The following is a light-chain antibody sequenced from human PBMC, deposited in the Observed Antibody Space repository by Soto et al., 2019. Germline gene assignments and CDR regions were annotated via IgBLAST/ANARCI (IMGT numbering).Light chain of an antibody. CDR3: QQYGSSPWT. CDR2: GAS. J-gene: IGKJ1*01. V-gene: IGKV3-20*01. Sequence: EIVLTQSPGTLSLSPGERATLSCRASQSVSSSYLAWDQQKPGQAPRPLIYGASSRAIGIPDRFSGSGSGTDFTLTISRLEPEDFAVYYCQQYGSSPWTFGQGNKVEIK. CDR1: QSVSSSY.